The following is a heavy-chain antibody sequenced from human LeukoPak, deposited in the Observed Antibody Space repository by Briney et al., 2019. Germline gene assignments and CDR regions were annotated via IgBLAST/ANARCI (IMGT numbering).Heavy chain of an antibody. V-gene: IGHV3-72*01. Sequence: GGSLRLSCSASGFTLSDHYMDWVRQAPGKGLEWVGRTRNKANGYTTEYAASVKGRFTISRDDSKNSLYLQMNSLKTEDTAVYYCARVYDTSWSSHHFDNWGQGTLVTVSS. CDR1: GFTLSDHY. D-gene: IGHD2-2*01. CDR3: ARVYDTSWSSHHFDN. CDR2: TRNKANGYTT. J-gene: IGHJ4*02.